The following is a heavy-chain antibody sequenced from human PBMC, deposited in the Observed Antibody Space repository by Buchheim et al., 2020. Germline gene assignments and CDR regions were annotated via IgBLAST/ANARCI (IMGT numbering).Heavy chain of an antibody. CDR3: ARDLMGWVVAATYNWFDP. V-gene: IGHV3-33*01. J-gene: IGHJ5*02. CDR2: IWYDGSNK. Sequence: QVQLVESGGGVVQPGRSLRLSCAASGFTFSSYGMHWVRQAPGKGLEWVAVIWYDGSNKYYADSVKGRFTISRDNSKNTLYLQMNSLRAEDTAVYYCARDLMGWVVAATYNWFDPWGQGTL. CDR1: GFTFSSYG. D-gene: IGHD2-15*01.